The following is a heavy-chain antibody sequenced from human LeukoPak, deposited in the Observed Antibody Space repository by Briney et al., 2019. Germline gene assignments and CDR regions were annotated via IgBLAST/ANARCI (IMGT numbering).Heavy chain of an antibody. V-gene: IGHV3-74*01. CDR2: IKGDGIST. J-gene: IGHJ3*02. Sequence: GGSLRLSCAASGFDFSSNWMHWVRHAPGQGLVWVSRIKGDGISTNYADSVKGRFTISRDIAKNTLYLQMNSLRAEDTGVYYCARDRLQFGAFDIWGQGTMVTVSS. CDR3: ARDRLQFGAFDI. CDR1: GFDFSSNW. D-gene: IGHD5-24*01.